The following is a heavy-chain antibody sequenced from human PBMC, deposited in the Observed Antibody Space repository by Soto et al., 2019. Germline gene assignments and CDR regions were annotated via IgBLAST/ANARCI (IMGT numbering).Heavy chain of an antibody. CDR1: GFTFSSYS. Sequence: PGGSLRLSCAASGFTFSSYSMNWVRQAPGKGLEWVSSISSSSSYIYYADSVKGRFTISRDNAKNSLYLQMNSLRADDTAVYYCARDCSGGSCYPGTFDYWGQGTLVTVS. D-gene: IGHD2-15*01. CDR2: ISSSSSYI. V-gene: IGHV3-21*01. J-gene: IGHJ4*02. CDR3: ARDCSGGSCYPGTFDY.